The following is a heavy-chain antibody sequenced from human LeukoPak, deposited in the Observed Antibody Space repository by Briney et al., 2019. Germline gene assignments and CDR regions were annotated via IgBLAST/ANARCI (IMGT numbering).Heavy chain of an antibody. CDR3: ARDHHDWSGYPNY. CDR2: SNSDGKIT. CDR1: GFTLGRYW. Sequence: GGSLRLSCAASGFTLGRYWMHWFRQAPGTGLVWVARSNSDGKITDYADSVRGRFTTSRDNTKNTVYLQMSSLRAEDTGVYYCARDHHDWSGYPNYWGQGTLVIVYS. D-gene: IGHD3-3*01. J-gene: IGHJ4*02. V-gene: IGHV3-74*01.